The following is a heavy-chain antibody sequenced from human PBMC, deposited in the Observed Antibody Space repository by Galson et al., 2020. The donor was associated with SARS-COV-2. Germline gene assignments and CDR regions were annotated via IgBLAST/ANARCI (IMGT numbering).Heavy chain of an antibody. Sequence: GGSLRLSCAASGFSFSTYWMHWVRQVPGKGLVWVSRINGDGRTTSYADSVKGRFTISRDNAKDTVYLQMHSLRADDMAVYYCARVGTGYWYYDLWGRGTLVTVSS. V-gene: IGHV3-74*01. J-gene: IGHJ2*01. D-gene: IGHD1-1*01. CDR3: ARVGTGYWYYDL. CDR2: INGDGRTT. CDR1: GFSFSTYW.